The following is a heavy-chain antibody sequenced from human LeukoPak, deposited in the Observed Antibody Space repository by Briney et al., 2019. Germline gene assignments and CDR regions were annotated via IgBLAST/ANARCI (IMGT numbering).Heavy chain of an antibody. CDR3: ARDDEGFDP. V-gene: IGHV1-18*04. J-gene: IGHJ5*02. CDR1: GYNFSSYG. Sequence: ASVKVSCKASGYNFSSYGIFWARQPPAQGLERMGRTSVYNGNTKYALKLQGRVTMTTDTSTSTAYMELRSLRSDDTAVYYCARDDEGFDPWGQGTLVTVSS. CDR2: TSVYNGNT.